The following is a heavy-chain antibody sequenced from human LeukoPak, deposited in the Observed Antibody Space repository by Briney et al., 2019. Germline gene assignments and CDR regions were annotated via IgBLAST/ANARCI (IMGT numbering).Heavy chain of an antibody. D-gene: IGHD5-12*01. CDR3: ARDQSRSRVATASFYYYMDV. Sequence: ASVKVSCKASGYTFTGYYMHWVRQAPGQGLEWMGWINPNSGGTNYAQKFQGRVTMTRDTSISTAYMELSRLRSDDTAVYYCARDQSRSRVATASFYYYMDVWGKGTTVTVSS. V-gene: IGHV1-2*02. J-gene: IGHJ6*03. CDR1: GYTFTGYY. CDR2: INPNSGGT.